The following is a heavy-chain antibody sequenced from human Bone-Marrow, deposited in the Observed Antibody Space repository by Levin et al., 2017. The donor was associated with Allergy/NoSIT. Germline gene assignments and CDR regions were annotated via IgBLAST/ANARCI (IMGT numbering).Heavy chain of an antibody. CDR3: ARDAVGGLRFVYFDY. CDR2: IDSSSYYI. CDR1: GFTFVNYE. J-gene: IGHJ4*02. Sequence: LSLTCAASGFTFVNYEMNWVRQAPGKGLEWLSSIDSSSYYIYYADSVKGRFTISRDNAKNSVYLEMNSLRAEDTAVYYCARDAVGGLRFVYFDYWGQGNLVTVSS. V-gene: IGHV3-21*01. D-gene: IGHD5-12*01.